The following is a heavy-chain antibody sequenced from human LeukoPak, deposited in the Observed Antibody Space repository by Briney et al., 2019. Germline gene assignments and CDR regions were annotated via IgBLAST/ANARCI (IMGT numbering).Heavy chain of an antibody. CDR2: IYAGGST. D-gene: IGHD6-19*01. CDR3: SKDVVPDSGWDLDY. Sequence: GGSLRLSCAASGLTVSSNYMSWVRQAPGKGLEWVSLIYAGGSTYYADSVRGRFTISRDNSKNTLYLQMNSLTAEDTAIYYCSKDVVPDSGWDLDYWGQGTLVTVSS. J-gene: IGHJ4*02. CDR1: GLTVSSNY. V-gene: IGHV3-53*01.